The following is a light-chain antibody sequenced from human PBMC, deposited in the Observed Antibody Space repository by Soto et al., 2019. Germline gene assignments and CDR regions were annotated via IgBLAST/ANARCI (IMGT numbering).Light chain of an antibody. CDR1: RNINRK. CDR2: GAS. Sequence: EIVMTQSPATLWVSRGERATVSCRASRNINRKLAWYQQKPGQAPRLLISGASTRATGIPARFSGSGSGTEFTLTISSLQSEDFAVYYCQQYYDYPPLIFGGGTKVEIK. J-gene: IGKJ4*01. V-gene: IGKV3-15*01. CDR3: QQYYDYPPLI.